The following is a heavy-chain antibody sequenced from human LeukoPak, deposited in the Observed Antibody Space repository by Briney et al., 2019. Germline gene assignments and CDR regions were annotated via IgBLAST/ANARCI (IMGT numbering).Heavy chain of an antibody. CDR1: GGSFSGCY. D-gene: IGHD3-9*01. CDR2: LNHSGST. J-gene: IGHJ4*02. CDR3: SGCPSNPFDWLLYFAY. Sequence: PSETLSLTCAVYGGSFSGCYWSWMRQPPGKGLEWGGELNHSGSTNYNPSLPSRGHISVDTSMNQFSLKLSPVAAGDPAVYFCSGCPSNPFDWLLYFAYWGQETLVTVSS. V-gene: IGHV4-34*01.